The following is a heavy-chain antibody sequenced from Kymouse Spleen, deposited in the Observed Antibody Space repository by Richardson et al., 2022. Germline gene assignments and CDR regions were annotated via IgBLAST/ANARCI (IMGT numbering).Heavy chain of an antibody. CDR1: GFTFSSYW. V-gene: IGHV3-7*01. J-gene: IGHJ4*02. CDR3: ARDIVVVPAAMDYFDY. CDR2: IKQDGSEK. Sequence: EVQLVESGGGLVQPGGSLRLSCAASGFTFSSYWMSWVRQAPGKGLEWVANIKQDGSEKYYVDSVKGRFTISRDNAKNSLYLQMNSLRAEDTAVYYCARDIVVVPAAMDYFDYWGQGTLVTVSS. D-gene: IGHD2-2*02.